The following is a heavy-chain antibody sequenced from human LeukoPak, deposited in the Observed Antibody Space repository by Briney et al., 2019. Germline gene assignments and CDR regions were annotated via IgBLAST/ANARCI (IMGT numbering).Heavy chain of an antibody. CDR3: ARPRRFGELPDC. D-gene: IGHD3-10*01. Sequence: GGSLRLSCAASGFTFSSYSMNWVRQAPGKGLEWVSSISSSSSYIYYADSVKGRFTISRDNAKNSLYLQMNSLRAEDTAVYYCARPRRFGELPDCWGQGTLVTVSS. J-gene: IGHJ4*02. CDR1: GFTFSSYS. CDR2: ISSSSSYI. V-gene: IGHV3-21*01.